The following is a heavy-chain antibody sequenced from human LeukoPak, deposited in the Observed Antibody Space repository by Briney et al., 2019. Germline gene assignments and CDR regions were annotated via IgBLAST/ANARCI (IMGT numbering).Heavy chain of an antibody. V-gene: IGHV3-30*03. Sequence: GRPLRLSCAASGFTFSSFGMHWVRQAPGKGLEWVAVISSDGSDKYYADSVKGRFTISRDKSKNTLYLQMNSLRAEDTAVYYCARDPGYDSSGYGWFDPWGQGTLVTVSS. D-gene: IGHD3-22*01. CDR3: ARDPGYDSSGYGWFDP. CDR1: GFTFSSFG. CDR2: ISSDGSDK. J-gene: IGHJ5*02.